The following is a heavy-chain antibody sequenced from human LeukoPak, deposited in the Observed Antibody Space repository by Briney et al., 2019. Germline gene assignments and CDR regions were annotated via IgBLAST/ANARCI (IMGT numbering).Heavy chain of an antibody. Sequence: ASVKVSCKASGYTFTSYGISWVRQAPGQGLEWMGWISAYNGNTNYAQKLQGRVTMTTDTSTSTAYMELRSLRSDDTAVYYCALYYYDSSGSRTGAFDIWGQGTMATVSS. CDR2: ISAYNGNT. CDR3: ALYYYDSSGSRTGAFDI. D-gene: IGHD3-22*01. V-gene: IGHV1-18*01. CDR1: GYTFTSYG. J-gene: IGHJ3*02.